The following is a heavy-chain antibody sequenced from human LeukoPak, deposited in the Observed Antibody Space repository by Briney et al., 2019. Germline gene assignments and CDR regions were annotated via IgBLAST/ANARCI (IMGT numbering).Heavy chain of an antibody. J-gene: IGHJ3*02. D-gene: IGHD5/OR15-5a*01. CDR2: IYYSGST. V-gene: IGHV4-59*08. CDR3: ARHVSTRGRGAFDI. Sequence: PSETLSLTCTVSGGSISSYYWSWIRQPPGKGLEWIGYIYYSGSTNYNPSLKSRVTISVDTSKNQFSLKLSSVTAADTAVYYCARHVSTRGRGAFDIWGQGTMVTVSS. CDR1: GGSISSYY.